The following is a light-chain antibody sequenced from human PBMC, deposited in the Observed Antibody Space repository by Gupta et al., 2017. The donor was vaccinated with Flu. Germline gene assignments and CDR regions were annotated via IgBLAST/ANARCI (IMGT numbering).Light chain of an antibody. CDR1: SGSVSSTNT. CDR3: VLHVGSGIWV. J-gene: IGLJ3*02. Sequence: TVVTQEPSFSVSPGGTVTLTCGVSSGSVSSTNTPSWYQQTPGQAPRTLIYSTNTRSSGVPDRFSGSIVGNKAALTITGAQADDESDYYCVLHVGSGIWVFGGGTKVTVL. V-gene: IGLV8-61*01. CDR2: STN.